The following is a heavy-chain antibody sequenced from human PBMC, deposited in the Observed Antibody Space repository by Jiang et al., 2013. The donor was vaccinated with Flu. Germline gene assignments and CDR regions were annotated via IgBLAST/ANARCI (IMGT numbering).Heavy chain of an antibody. D-gene: IGHD1-1*01. CDR3: ARQQELAHFDF. CDR2: IWNSGRT. CDR1: GGTISTFY. J-gene: IGHJ4*02. V-gene: IGHV4-59*08. Sequence: LLKPSETLSLTCGVSGGTISTFYWNWIRQAPGKGLEWIGYIWNSGRTNYNPSLKSRVTISLDTSKNQFSLNVRSVTAADTAVYYCARQQELAHFDFWGQGTLVTVSS.